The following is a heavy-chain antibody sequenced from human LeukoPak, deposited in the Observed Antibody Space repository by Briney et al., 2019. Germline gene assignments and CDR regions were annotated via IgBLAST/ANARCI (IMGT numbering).Heavy chain of an antibody. J-gene: IGHJ4*02. CDR2: IYPGDSDT. CDR1: GYSFTIYW. CDR3: ASYTNLGYFDY. V-gene: IGHV5-51*01. Sequence: GESLKISCKASGYSFTIYWIGWVRQMPGKGLEWMGIIYPGDSDTRYSPSFQGQVTISADKSISTAYLQWSSLKASDTAMYYCASYTNLGYFDYWDQGTLVTVSS. D-gene: IGHD2-2*02.